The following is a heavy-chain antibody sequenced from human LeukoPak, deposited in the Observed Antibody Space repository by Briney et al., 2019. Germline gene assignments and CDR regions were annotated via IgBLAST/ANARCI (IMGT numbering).Heavy chain of an antibody. Sequence: GGSLRLSCVASGFSFSTPSMTWVRQSPGKGLEWLANIKEDGSGKVYVDSVKGRFTISRDNAKNSLYLQMNTLRVDDSAVYYCARDPYSGKYGAFDIWGQGTMVTISS. CDR3: ARDPYSGKYGAFDI. CDR2: IKEDGSGK. CDR1: GFSFSTPS. D-gene: IGHD1-26*01. J-gene: IGHJ3*02. V-gene: IGHV3-7*01.